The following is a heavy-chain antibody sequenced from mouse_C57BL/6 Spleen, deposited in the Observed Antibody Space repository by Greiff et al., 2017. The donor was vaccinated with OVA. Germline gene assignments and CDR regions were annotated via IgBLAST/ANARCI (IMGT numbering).Heavy chain of an antibody. CDR3: ARSGGYGRYFDD. CDR2: IYPGDGDT. D-gene: IGHD2-2*01. V-gene: IGHV1-82*01. CDR1: GYAFSSSW. Sequence: VQLQQSGPELVKPGASVKISCKASGYAFSSSWMNWVKQRPGKGLEWIGRIYPGDGDTNYNGKFKGKATLTADKSSSTAYMQLSSLTSEDSAVYFCARSGGYGRYFDDWGQGTTLTVSS. J-gene: IGHJ2*01.